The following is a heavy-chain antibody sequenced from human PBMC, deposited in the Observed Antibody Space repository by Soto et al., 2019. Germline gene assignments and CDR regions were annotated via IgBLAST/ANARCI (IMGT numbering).Heavy chain of an antibody. D-gene: IGHD2-8*02. V-gene: IGHV4-34*01. CDR3: ARDKITGLFDY. J-gene: IGHJ4*02. Sequence: QVQLQQWGAGLLKPSETLSLTCAVYGGSFRGYYWTWIRQPPGTGLEWIGEINLSGSTNYNPSLKSRVTISVDTSKNQFSLKLTSVTAADTAVYYCARDKITGLFDYWGQGTLVTVSS. CDR1: GGSFRGYY. CDR2: INLSGST.